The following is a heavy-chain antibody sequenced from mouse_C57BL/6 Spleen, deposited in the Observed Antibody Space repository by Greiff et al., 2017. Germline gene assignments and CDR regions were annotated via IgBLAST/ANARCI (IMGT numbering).Heavy chain of an antibody. D-gene: IGHD1-1*01. CDR2: IYPRDGST. V-gene: IGHV1-78*01. Sequence: QVHVKQSDAELVKPGASVKISCKVSGYTFTDHTIHWMKQRPEQGLEWIGYIYPRDGSTKYNETFKGKATLTADKSSSTAYLQLNSLTSEDAAFYFCARSSYYYGSGRYFDVWGTGTTVTVSS. CDR3: ARSSYYYGSGRYFDV. J-gene: IGHJ1*03. CDR1: GYTFTDHT.